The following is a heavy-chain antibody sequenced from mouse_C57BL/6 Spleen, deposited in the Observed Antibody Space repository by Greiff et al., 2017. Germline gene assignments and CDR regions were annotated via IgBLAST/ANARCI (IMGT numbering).Heavy chain of an antibody. V-gene: IGHV1-52*01. J-gene: IGHJ2*01. CDR3: AREGKNWDGRYYLDY. CDR1: GYTFTSYW. Sequence: QVQLQQPGAELVRPGSSVKLSCKASGYTFTSYWMHWVKQRPIQGLEWIGNIDPSDSETHYNQKFKDKATLTVDKSSSTAYMQLSSLTSEDSAVYYCAREGKNWDGRYYLDYWGQGTTLTVSS. D-gene: IGHD4-1*01. CDR2: IDPSDSET.